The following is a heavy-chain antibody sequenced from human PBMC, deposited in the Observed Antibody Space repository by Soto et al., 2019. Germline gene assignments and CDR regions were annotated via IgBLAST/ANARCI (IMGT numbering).Heavy chain of an antibody. Sequence: TLCLTCTVSGGSISSGGYYWSWIRQHPGKGLEWIGYIYYSGSTYYNPSLKSRVTISVDTSKNQFSLKLSSVTAADTAVYYCARDSRAVAGLTHYYYYYGMDVWGQGPTGT. CDR3: ARDSRAVAGLTHYYYYYGMDV. CDR1: GGSISSGGYY. CDR2: IYYSGST. J-gene: IGHJ6*02. D-gene: IGHD6-19*01. V-gene: IGHV4-31*03.